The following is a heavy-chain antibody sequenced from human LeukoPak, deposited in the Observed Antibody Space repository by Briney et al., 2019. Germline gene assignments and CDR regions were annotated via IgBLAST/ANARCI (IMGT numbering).Heavy chain of an antibody. CDR3: AKSLAGSRPSWYLAFDI. D-gene: IGHD6-13*01. J-gene: IGHJ3*02. CDR2: ISGSGGST. V-gene: IGHV3-23*01. Sequence: GGSLRLSCAASGFTFSRYAMSWVRQAPGKGLEWVSAISGSGGSTYYADSVKGRFTISRDNSKNTLYLQMNSLRAEDTAVYYCAKSLAGSRPSWYLAFDIWGQGTMVTVSS. CDR1: GFTFSRYA.